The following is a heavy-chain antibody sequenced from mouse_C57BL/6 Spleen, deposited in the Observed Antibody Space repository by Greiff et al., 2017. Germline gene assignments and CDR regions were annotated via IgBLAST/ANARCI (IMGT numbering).Heavy chain of an antibody. J-gene: IGHJ2*01. V-gene: IGHV3-6*01. CDR2: ISYDGSN. CDR3: ASYYGSSYVGVYYFDY. D-gene: IGHD1-1*01. Sequence: EVQLVESGPGLVKPSQSLSLTCSVTGYSITSGYYWNWIRQFPGNKLEWMGYISYDGSNNYNPSLKNRISITRDTSKNQFFLKLNSVTTEDTATYYCASYYGSSYVGVYYFDYWGQGTTLTVSS. CDR1: GYSITSGYY.